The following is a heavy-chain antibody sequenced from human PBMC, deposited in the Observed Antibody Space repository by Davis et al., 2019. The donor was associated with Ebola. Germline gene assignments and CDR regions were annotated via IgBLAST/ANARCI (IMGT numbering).Heavy chain of an antibody. D-gene: IGHD2-15*01. J-gene: IGHJ3*02. CDR2: IYYSGST. Sequence: MPSETLSPTCTVPGGSISSYYWSWIRQPPGKGLEWIGYIYYSGSTNYNPSLKSRVTISVDTSKNQFSLKLSSVTAADTAVYYCARDCSGGSCYGGAFDIWGQGTMVTVSS. CDR1: GGSISSYY. V-gene: IGHV4-59*01. CDR3: ARDCSGGSCYGGAFDI.